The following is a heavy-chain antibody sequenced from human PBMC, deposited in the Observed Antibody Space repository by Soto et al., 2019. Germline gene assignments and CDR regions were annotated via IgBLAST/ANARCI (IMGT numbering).Heavy chain of an antibody. CDR2: ISWNSGSI. CDR1: GFTFDDYA. Sequence: EVQLVESGGGLVQPGRSLRLSCAASGFTFDDYAMHWVRQAPGKGLEWVPGISWNSGSIGYADSVKGRFTISRDNAKNSLYLQMNSVRAEDTALDYCAKDPPEAFDIWGQGTMVTVSS. J-gene: IGHJ3*02. V-gene: IGHV3-9*01. CDR3: AKDPPEAFDI.